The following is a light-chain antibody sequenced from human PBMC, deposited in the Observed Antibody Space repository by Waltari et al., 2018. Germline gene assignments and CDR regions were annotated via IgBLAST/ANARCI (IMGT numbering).Light chain of an antibody. V-gene: IGKV4-1*01. J-gene: IGKJ3*01. CDR3: QQYYTTPLT. CDR2: WAS. Sequence: DIVMTQSPDSLALSVGERASINWKSSQSVLYWSNNKNYLAWYQQKPGQPPKLLIYWASTRDSGVPDRFSGSGSGSDFTLTISSLQAEDVAVYYCQQYYTTPLTFGPGTKVAIK. CDR1: QSVLYWSNNKNY.